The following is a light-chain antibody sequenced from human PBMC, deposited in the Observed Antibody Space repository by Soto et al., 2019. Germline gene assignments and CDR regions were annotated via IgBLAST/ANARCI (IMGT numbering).Light chain of an antibody. Sequence: EIVLTQSPGTLSLSPGERATLSCRASQSVSSSYLAWYQQKPGQAPRLLIYGASSRATGIPDRFSGSGAGTEFTLKISRVEAEDVGIYYCLQLTHVPYTFGQGTKLEIK. V-gene: IGKV3-20*01. CDR1: QSVSSSY. J-gene: IGKJ2*01. CDR2: GAS. CDR3: LQLTHVPYT.